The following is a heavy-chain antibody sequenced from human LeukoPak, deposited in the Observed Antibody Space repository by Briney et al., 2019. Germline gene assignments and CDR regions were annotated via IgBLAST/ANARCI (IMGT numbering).Heavy chain of an antibody. D-gene: IGHD3-3*01. CDR1: GGSFSGYY. J-gene: IGHJ5*02. CDR2: INHSGST. V-gene: IGHV4-34*01. Sequence: SETLSLTCAVYGGSFSGYYWSWIRQPPGKGLEWIGEINHSGSTNYNPSLKSRVTISVDTSKNQFSLKLSSMTAADTAVYYCARRNFGVVIFDPWGQGTLVTVSP. CDR3: ARRNFGVVIFDP.